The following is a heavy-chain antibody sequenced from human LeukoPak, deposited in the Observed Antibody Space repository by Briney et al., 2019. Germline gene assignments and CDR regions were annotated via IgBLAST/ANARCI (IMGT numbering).Heavy chain of an antibody. CDR2: IYNGVNT. CDR1: GASVSSASY. J-gene: IGHJ5*02. CDR3: ARSRAFNSGAFDP. V-gene: IGHV4-61*01. D-gene: IGHD1-26*01. Sequence: SETLSLTCTVSGASVSSASYWTWIRQPPGKGVEWIAHIYNGVNTNYNPSLKSRVTISVDTSKNQFSLRLNSVTAADTAVNYCARSRAFNSGAFDPWGQGSLVTVSS.